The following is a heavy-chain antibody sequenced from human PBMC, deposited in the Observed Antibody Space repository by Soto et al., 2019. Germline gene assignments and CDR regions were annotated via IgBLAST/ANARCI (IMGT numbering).Heavy chain of an antibody. CDR3: ARESEDLTSNFDY. J-gene: IGHJ4*02. V-gene: IGHV3-21*01. Sequence: GGSLRLSCAASGFTFARYSMNWVRQAPGKGLEWVSSISSTTNYIYYADSMKGRFTVSRDNAKNSVYLEMDSLSAEDTAVYYCARESEDLTSNFDYWGQGTLVTVSS. CDR1: GFTFARYS. CDR2: ISSTTNYI.